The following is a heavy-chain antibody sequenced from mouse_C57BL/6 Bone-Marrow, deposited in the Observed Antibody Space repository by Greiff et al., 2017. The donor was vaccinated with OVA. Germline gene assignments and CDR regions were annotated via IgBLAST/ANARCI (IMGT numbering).Heavy chain of an antibody. Sequence: QVQLQQPGAELVKPGASVKVSCKASGYTFTSYWMHWVKQRPGQGLEWIGRIHPSDSDTNYNQKFKGKATLTVDKSSSTAYMQLSSLTSEDSAVYYCAIRVDGYYVRSWYFDVWGTGTTVTVSS. V-gene: IGHV1-74*01. J-gene: IGHJ1*03. CDR1: GYTFTSYW. CDR2: IHPSDSDT. D-gene: IGHD2-3*01. CDR3: AIRVDGYYVRSWYFDV.